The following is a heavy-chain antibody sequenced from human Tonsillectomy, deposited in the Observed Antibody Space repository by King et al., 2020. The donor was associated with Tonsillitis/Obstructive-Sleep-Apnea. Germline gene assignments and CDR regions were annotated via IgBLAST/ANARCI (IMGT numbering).Heavy chain of an antibody. Sequence: VQLVESGGGLVQPGGSLRLSCAASGFTFSNFWMSWVRQAPGKGLEWVTNIKEDGSEKYYVDSVKGRFTISRDNAKNSLYLQMNSLRAEDTAVYYCARVLDYYDSSGYRAFDIWRQGTRVTVS. V-gene: IGHV3-7*03. CDR1: GFTFSNFW. CDR2: IKEDGSEK. J-gene: IGHJ3*02. D-gene: IGHD3-22*01. CDR3: ARVLDYYDSSGYRAFDI.